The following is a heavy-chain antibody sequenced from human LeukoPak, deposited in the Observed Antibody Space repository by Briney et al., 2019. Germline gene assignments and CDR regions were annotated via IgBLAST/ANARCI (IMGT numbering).Heavy chain of an antibody. V-gene: IGHV3-21*01. CDR1: GFTFSSYS. Sequence: PGGSLRLSCAASGFTFSSYSMNWVRQAPGKGLEWVSSISSSSSYIYYADSVKGRFTISRDNAKNSLYLQMNSLRAEDTAVYYCARARSTITMVRGVANDYWGQGTLVTVSS. J-gene: IGHJ4*02. D-gene: IGHD3-10*01. CDR2: ISSSSSYI. CDR3: ARARSTITMVRGVANDY.